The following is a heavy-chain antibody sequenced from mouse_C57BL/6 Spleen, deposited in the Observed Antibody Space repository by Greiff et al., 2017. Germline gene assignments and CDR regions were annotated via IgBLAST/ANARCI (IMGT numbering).Heavy chain of an antibody. J-gene: IGHJ4*01. CDR1: GFNIKDYY. CDR3: TTGVYYGSSYAMDY. CDR2: IDPEDGDT. D-gene: IGHD1-1*01. Sequence: EVQLQQSGAELVRPGASVKLSCTASGFNIKDYYMHWVKQRPEQGLEWIGRIDPEDGDTEYAPKFQGKATMTADTSSNTAYLQLSSLTSEDTAVYYCTTGVYYGSSYAMDYWGQGTSVTVSS. V-gene: IGHV14-1*01.